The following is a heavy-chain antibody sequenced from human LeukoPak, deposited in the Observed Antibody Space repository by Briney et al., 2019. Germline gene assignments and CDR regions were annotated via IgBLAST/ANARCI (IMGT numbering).Heavy chain of an antibody. J-gene: IGHJ4*02. CDR3: ARGQILINY. V-gene: IGHV4-34*01. Sequence: SETLSLTCAVYGGSFSGYYWSWIRQPPGKGLEWIGEINHSGSTNYNPSLKSRVTISVDTSKNQFSLTLNSVTAADTAVYYCARGQILINYWGQGTLVTVSS. CDR1: GGSFSGYY. CDR2: INHSGST. D-gene: IGHD2-8*01.